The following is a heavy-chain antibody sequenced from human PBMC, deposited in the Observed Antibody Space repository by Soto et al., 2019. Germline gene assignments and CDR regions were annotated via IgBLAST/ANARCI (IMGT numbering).Heavy chain of an antibody. Sequence: AETLSLTCAVSVGSISSSTRQCGGRQPPGEVQEVFGVIYNSGSTNYDPSLKSRFTISIDKSKNQFSLKLSTVTAADTAVYYCVKATYYYDISGDYGYYFDSWGQGTLVTVSS. CDR3: VKATYYYDISGDYGYYFDS. D-gene: IGHD3-22*01. CDR2: IYNSGST. V-gene: IGHV4-4*02. CDR1: VGSISSSTR. J-gene: IGHJ4*02.